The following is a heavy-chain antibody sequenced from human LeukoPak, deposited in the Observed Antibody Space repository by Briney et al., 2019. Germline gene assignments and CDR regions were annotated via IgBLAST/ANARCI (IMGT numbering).Heavy chain of an antibody. CDR3: ARDKPYSFSWPRGHNWFDP. Sequence: GGSLRLSGAASGFTFSSYGMNWVRQAPGKGLEWVSYISSSASTVYYADSVKGRFTISRDNAKNSLYLQMNSLRAEDTAVYYCARDKPYSFSWPRGHNWFDPWGQGTLVTVSS. V-gene: IGHV3-48*03. J-gene: IGHJ5*02. D-gene: IGHD6-13*01. CDR2: ISSSASTV. CDR1: GFTFSSYG.